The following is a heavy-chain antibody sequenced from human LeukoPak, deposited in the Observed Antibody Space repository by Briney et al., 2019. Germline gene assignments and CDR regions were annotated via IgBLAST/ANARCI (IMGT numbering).Heavy chain of an antibody. D-gene: IGHD5-12*01. CDR1: GFTFSSYA. CDR2: ISYDGSNK. V-gene: IGHV3-30-3*01. J-gene: IGHJ4*02. Sequence: GGSLRLSCAASGFTFSSYATHWVRQAPGKGLEWVAVISYDGSNKYYADSVKGRFTISRDNSKNTLYLQMNSLRAEDTAVYYCARAEYSGYDSGGYYFDYWGQGTLVTVSS. CDR3: ARAEYSGYDSGGYYFDY.